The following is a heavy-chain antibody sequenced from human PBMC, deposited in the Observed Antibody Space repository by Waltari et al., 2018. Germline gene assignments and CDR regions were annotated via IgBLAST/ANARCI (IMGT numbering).Heavy chain of an antibody. CDR1: GFTFSGSA. Sequence: EVQLVESGGGLVQPGGSLKLSCAASGFTFSGSAMHWVRQASGKGLEWVGRIRSKANSYATAYAASVKGRLTISRDDSKNTAYLQMNSLKTEDTAVYYCTRRAPYCGGDCYSSWSTFDYWGQGTLVTVSS. D-gene: IGHD2-21*02. CDR2: IRSKANSYAT. CDR3: TRRAPYCGGDCYSSWSTFDY. V-gene: IGHV3-73*01. J-gene: IGHJ4*02.